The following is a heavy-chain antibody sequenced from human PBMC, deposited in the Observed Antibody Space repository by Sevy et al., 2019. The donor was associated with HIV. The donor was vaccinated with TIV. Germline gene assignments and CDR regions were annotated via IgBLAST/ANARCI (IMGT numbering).Heavy chain of an antibody. D-gene: IGHD3-22*01. CDR1: GFTFSSYS. CDR3: ARYTYYYDSSGYYEWFDP. V-gene: IGHV3-48*02. J-gene: IGHJ5*02. Sequence: VSLRLSCAASGFTFSSYSMNWVRQAPGKGLEWVSYISSSSSTIYYADSVKGRFTISRDNAKNSLYLQMNSLRDEDTAVYYCARYTYYYDSSGYYEWFDPWGQGTLVTVSS. CDR2: ISSSSSTI.